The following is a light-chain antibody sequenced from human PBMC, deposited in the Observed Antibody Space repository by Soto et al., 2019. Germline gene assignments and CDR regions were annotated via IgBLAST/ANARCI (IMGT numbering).Light chain of an antibody. J-gene: IGLJ1*01. CDR2: DVS. CDR3: SSYTSNSTLRYV. V-gene: IGLV2-14*01. CDR1: SSDVVGYNY. Sequence: QSALTQPASVSGSPGQSITISCTGTSSDVVGYNYVSWYQQHPGKAPKLMIYDVSNRPSGVSNRFSGSKSGNTASLTISGLQAEDDADYYCSSYTSNSTLRYVFGTGTKVTVL.